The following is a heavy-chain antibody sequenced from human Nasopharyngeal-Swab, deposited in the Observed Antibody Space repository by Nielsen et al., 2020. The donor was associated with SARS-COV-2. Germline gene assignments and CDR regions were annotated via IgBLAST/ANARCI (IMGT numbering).Heavy chain of an antibody. CDR3: ARGFRRYQLLPGWFDP. V-gene: IGHV4-34*09. D-gene: IGHD2-2*01. CDR2: INHSGST. Sequence: WIRQPPGKGLEWIGEINHSGSTYYNPSLKSRVTISVDTSKNQFSLKLSSVTAADTAVYYCARGFRRYQLLPGWFDPWGQGTLVTVSS. J-gene: IGHJ5*02.